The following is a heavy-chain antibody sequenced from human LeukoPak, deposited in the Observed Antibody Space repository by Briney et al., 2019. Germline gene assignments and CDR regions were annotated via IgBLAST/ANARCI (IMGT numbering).Heavy chain of an antibody. CDR3: TKDARWLQLNFDY. J-gene: IGHJ4*02. CDR1: GFTFSSYG. CDR2: ISYDGSNK. D-gene: IGHD5-24*01. Sequence: PGRSLRLSCAASGFTFSSYGMHWVRQAPGKGLEWVAVISYDGSNKYYADSVKGRFTISRDNSKNTLYLQMNSLRAEDTAVYYCTKDARWLQLNFDYWGQGTLVTVSS. V-gene: IGHV3-30*18.